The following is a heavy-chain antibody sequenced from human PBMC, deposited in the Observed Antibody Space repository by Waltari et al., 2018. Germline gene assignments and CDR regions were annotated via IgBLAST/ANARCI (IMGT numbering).Heavy chain of an antibody. CDR3: VRDGGAIFDY. V-gene: IGHV4-4*07. J-gene: IGHJ4*02. CDR2: VYTSGST. CDR1: GSSISNYF. D-gene: IGHD3-10*01. Sequence: QVQVQESGPGLVKPSETLSLTCTVSGSSISNYFWSWIRQPAGKGLGWIGRVYTSGSTNYNPSLKSRVTMSIDTSKNQFSLKLSSVTAADTAVYYCVRDGGAIFDYWGQGTLVTVSS.